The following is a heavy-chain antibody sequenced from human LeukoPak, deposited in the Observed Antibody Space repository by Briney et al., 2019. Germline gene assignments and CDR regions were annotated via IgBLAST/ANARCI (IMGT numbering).Heavy chain of an antibody. Sequence: SETLSLTCTVSGGSISSSSYYWGWIRQPPGKGLEWIGSIYYSGSTYYNPSLKSRVTISVDTSKNQFSLKLSSVTAADTALYFCARHTQYCTSTSCSYYFDYWGQGTLVTVSS. D-gene: IGHD2-2*01. J-gene: IGHJ4*02. CDR2: IYYSGST. V-gene: IGHV4-39*01. CDR3: ARHTQYCTSTSCSYYFDY. CDR1: GGSISSSSYY.